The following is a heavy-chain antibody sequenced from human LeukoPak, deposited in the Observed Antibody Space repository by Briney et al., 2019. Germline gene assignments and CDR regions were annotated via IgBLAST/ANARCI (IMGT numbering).Heavy chain of an antibody. Sequence: ASVKVSCKASGYTFTSYYMHWARQAPGQGLEWMGIINPSGGSTSYAQKFQGRVTMTRDTSTSTVYMELSSLRSEDTAVYYCARALDFWSGYVTVDYFDYWGQGTLVTVSS. CDR3: ARALDFWSGYVTVDYFDY. D-gene: IGHD3-3*01. CDR2: INPSGGST. J-gene: IGHJ4*02. CDR1: GYTFTSYY. V-gene: IGHV1-46*01.